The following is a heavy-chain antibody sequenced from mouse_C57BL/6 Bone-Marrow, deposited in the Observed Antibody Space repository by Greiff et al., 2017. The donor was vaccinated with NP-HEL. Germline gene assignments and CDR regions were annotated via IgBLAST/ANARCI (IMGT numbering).Heavy chain of an antibody. CDR3: ARAVAKDYFDY. CDR1: GYTFTSYW. Sequence: QVQLQQPGAELVMPGASVKLSCKASGYTFTSYWMHWVKQRPGQGLEWIGEIDPSDSYTNYNQKFKGKSTLTVDKSSSTDYMQLSSLTSEDSAVYYSARAVAKDYFDYWGQGTTLTVSS. D-gene: IGHD1-1*02. J-gene: IGHJ2*01. CDR2: IDPSDSYT. V-gene: IGHV1-69*01.